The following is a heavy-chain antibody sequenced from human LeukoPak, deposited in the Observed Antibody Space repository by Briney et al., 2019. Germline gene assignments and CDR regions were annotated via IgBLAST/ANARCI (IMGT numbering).Heavy chain of an antibody. J-gene: IGHJ4*02. CDR1: GGFFSGYY. CDR2: INHSGST. CDR3: ARGRGRGFTYFDY. Sequence: PSETLSLTCAVYGGFFSGYYWSWIRQPPGKGLEWIGEINHSGSTNYNPSLKSRVTISVDTSKNQFSLKLSSVTAADTAVYYCARGRGRGFTYFDYWGQGTLVTVSS. V-gene: IGHV4-34*01. D-gene: IGHD1-26*01.